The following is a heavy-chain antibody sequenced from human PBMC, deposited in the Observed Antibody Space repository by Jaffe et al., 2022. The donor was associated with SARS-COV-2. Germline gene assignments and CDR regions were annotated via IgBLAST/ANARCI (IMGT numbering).Heavy chain of an antibody. J-gene: IGHJ4*02. CDR2: VLYSGST. D-gene: IGHD3-22*01. V-gene: IGHV4-39*01. CDR1: GGSVSDDNYY. Sequence: QLQLQESGPRLVKPSETLSLTCTVSGGSVSDDNYYCAWIRQPPGKGLEWIGSVLYSGSTYYNPSLMGRVTISVDTPRNQFSLKLSSVTAADTALYYCARHRDSSGYHYPYYFDSWGQGTLVTVSS. CDR3: ARHRDSSGYHYPYYFDS.